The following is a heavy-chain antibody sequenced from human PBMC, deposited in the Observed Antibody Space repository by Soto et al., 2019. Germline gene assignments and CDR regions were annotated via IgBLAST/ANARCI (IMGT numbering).Heavy chain of an antibody. V-gene: IGHV3-9*01. CDR1: GISFDDYA. D-gene: IGHD2-8*01. Sequence: SLRLFWVVSGISFDDYAMHWVRQVPGKGLEWVSGINWDSGDIGYADSVKGRFTISRDNAKNSLYLQMNSLKTEDTALYYCAKDTAPGFYDANGHLDYWGQGTPVSVSS. CDR2: INWDSGDI. J-gene: IGHJ4*02. CDR3: AKDTAPGFYDANGHLDY.